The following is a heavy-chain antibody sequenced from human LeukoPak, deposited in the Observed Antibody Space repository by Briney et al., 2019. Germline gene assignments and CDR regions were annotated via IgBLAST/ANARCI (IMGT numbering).Heavy chain of an antibody. CDR1: GGSVSSGTYY. D-gene: IGHD6-6*01. CDR3: AREGAARNFDY. V-gene: IGHV4-61*02. J-gene: IGHJ4*02. Sequence: SQTLSLTCTVSGGSVSSGTYYWTWIRQPAGKGLEWIGRIYTSGSTNFNPSLKSRVSISLDTSQNQFSLKVSTVTAADTAVYYCAREGAARNFDYWGQGILVTVS. CDR2: IYTSGST.